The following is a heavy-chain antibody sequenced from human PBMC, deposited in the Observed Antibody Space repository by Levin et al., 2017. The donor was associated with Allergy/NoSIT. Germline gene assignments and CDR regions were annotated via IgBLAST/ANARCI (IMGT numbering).Heavy chain of an antibody. J-gene: IGHJ3*02. D-gene: IGHD6-19*01. V-gene: IGHV3-30-3*01. CDR1: GFTFSSYA. CDR2: ISYDGSNK. Sequence: PGESLKISCAASGFTFSSYAMHWVRQAPGKGLEWVAVISYDGSNKYYADSVKGRFTISRDNSKNTLYLQMNSLRAEDTAVYYCACLPVAVAGAFDIWGQGTMVTVSS. CDR3: ACLPVAVAGAFDI.